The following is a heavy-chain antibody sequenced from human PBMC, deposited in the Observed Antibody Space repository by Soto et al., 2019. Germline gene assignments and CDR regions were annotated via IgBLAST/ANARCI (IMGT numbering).Heavy chain of an antibody. V-gene: IGHV3-33*01. J-gene: IGHJ4*02. CDR2: IWYDGSNK. D-gene: IGHD6-19*01. CDR3: ARDGAGGGRGFDY. CDR1: GFTFSRYG. Sequence: QVQLVESGGGVVQPGRSLRLSCAASGFTFSRYGMHWVRQAPGKGLEWVAVIWYDGSNKYYADSVKGRFTISRDNSKNTLYLQMNSLRAEDTAVYYCARDGAGGGRGFDYWGQGTLVTVSS.